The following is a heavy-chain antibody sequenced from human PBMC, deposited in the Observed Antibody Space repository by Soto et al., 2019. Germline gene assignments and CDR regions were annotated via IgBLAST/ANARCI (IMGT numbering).Heavy chain of an antibody. CDR2: IIPIFGTA. J-gene: IGHJ6*02. Sequence: SAKVCGKAYGGTFSSYAISWVRQAPGQGLEWMGGIIPIFGTANYAQKFQGRVTITADESTSTAYMELSSLRSEDTAVYYCARTYYDFWSGYYSEATPNAYYYYYGMDVWGQGTTVTVSS. CDR1: GGTFSSYA. D-gene: IGHD3-3*01. CDR3: ARTYYDFWSGYYSEATPNAYYYYYGMDV. V-gene: IGHV1-69*13.